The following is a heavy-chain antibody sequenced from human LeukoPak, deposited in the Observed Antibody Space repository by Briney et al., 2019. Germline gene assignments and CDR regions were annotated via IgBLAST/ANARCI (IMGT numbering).Heavy chain of an antibody. CDR1: GGSISGYY. V-gene: IGHV4-59*12. CDR3: ARYFYGDYVDY. D-gene: IGHD4-17*01. CDR2: IYNRGTT. Sequence: KPSETLSLTCTVSGGSISGYYWSWIRQPPGKALEWIGYIYNRGTTDYNPSLKSRVTISVDTSKNQFSLKLSSVTAADTAVYYCARYFYGDYVDYWGQGTVVTVSS. J-gene: IGHJ4*02.